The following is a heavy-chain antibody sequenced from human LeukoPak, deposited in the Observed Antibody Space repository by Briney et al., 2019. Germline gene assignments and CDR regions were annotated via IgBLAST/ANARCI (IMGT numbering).Heavy chain of an antibody. J-gene: IGHJ4*02. Sequence: GGSLRLSCAASGFSFSSYGMHWVRQAPGKGLEWVAVIWYDGSNKYYADSVKGRFTISRDNSKNTLYLQMNSLRAEDTAVYYCARDLGDGYNFDYWGQGTLVTISS. CDR1: GFSFSSYG. V-gene: IGHV3-33*01. CDR3: ARDLGDGYNFDY. CDR2: IWYDGSNK. D-gene: IGHD5-24*01.